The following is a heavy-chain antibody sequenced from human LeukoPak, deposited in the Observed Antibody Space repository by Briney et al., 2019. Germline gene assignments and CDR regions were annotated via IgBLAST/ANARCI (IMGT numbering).Heavy chain of an antibody. CDR1: GGSISSSSYY. CDR3: ARGGSGSYYNYYYYYYMDV. J-gene: IGHJ6*03. CDR2: IYYSGRT. D-gene: IGHD3-10*01. Sequence: PSQTQSLTYSFSGGSISSSSYYGGWIRQPPGKGLGLIGSIYYSGRTYYNPSRKSQVTISVDTSKNQFSLKLSSVTAADTAVYYCARGGSGSYYNYYYYYYMDVWGKGTTATISS. V-gene: IGHV4-39*07.